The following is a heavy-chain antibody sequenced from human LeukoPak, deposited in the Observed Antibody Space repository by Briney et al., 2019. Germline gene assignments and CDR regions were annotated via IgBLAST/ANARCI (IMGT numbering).Heavy chain of an antibody. CDR1: GFTFSRDA. D-gene: IGHD2-8*01. CDR3: VKLPDCANDACTEGDY. CDR2: ISDSGGST. J-gene: IGHJ4*02. V-gene: IGHV3-23*01. Sequence: PGGSLRLSCAASGFTFSRDAMSWVRQAPGKGLESVSSISDSGGSTYYADSVKGRFTISRDNSRNTLYLQMDSLRADDTAVYYCVKLPDCANDACTEGDYWGQGTLVTVSS.